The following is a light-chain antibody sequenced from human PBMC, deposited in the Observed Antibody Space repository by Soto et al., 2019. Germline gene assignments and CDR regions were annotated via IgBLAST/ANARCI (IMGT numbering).Light chain of an antibody. J-gene: IGKJ5*01. Sequence: EVVLTQSPVTLSLSPWERATLSCRASQSVNTRYLAWYQHKPGQAHSLLIFGGSIRATGIPERFSGSASGTDCTLSISSVEPEDFAVYYCQQYAGSSPITLGHGKRVENK. CDR3: QQYAGSSPIT. CDR2: GGS. V-gene: IGKV3-20*01. CDR1: QSVNTRY.